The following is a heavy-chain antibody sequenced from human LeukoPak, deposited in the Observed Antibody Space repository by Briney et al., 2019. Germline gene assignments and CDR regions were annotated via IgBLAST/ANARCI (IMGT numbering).Heavy chain of an antibody. CDR3: ARDQVAAPDDGFDI. Sequence: PGGSLRLSCAASGFTFIIYEMNWVRQAPGKGLEWVSYISSSGTTVYYADSVTGRFAISRDNAKSSLYLQMNSLRAEDTAVYYCARDQVAAPDDGFDIWGQGTMVTVSS. CDR2: ISSSGTTV. J-gene: IGHJ3*02. CDR1: GFTFIIYE. D-gene: IGHD1-26*01. V-gene: IGHV3-48*03.